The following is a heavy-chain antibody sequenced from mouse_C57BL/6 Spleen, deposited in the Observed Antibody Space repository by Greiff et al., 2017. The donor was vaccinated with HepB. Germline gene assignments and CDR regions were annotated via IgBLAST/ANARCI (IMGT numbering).Heavy chain of an antibody. CDR1: GYTFTSYW. CDR2: IYPGSGST. D-gene: IGHD1-1*01. CDR3: ARFPYCCGSSYGYWYFDV. Sequence: QVQLQQPGAELVKPGASVKMSCKASGYTFTSYWITWVKQRPGQGLEWIGDIYPGSGSTNYNEKFKSKATLTVDTSSSTAYMQLSSRTSEDSAVYYCARFPYCCGSSYGYWYFDVWGTGTAVTVSS. V-gene: IGHV1-55*01. J-gene: IGHJ1*03.